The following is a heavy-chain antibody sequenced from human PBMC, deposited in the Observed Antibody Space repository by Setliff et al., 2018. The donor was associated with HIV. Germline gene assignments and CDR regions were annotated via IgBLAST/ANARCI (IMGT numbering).Heavy chain of an antibody. V-gene: IGHV1-2*02. D-gene: IGHD2-15*01. CDR3: AREGRYCSGGSCFTNRASYYYYYMDV. Sequence: ASVKVSCKASRYTFTGHYMHWVRQAPGQGLEWVGWINPSSGGANYAQKFQGRVTMTRDTSISTAYMELSRLTSDDTAVYYCAREGRYCSGGSCFTNRASYYYYYMDVWGKGTTGTVSS. CDR1: RYTFTGHY. CDR2: INPSSGGA. J-gene: IGHJ6*03.